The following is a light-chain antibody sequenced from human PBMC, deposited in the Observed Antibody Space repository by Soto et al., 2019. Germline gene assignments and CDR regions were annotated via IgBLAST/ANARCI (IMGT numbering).Light chain of an antibody. CDR3: QQYGDLPPT. V-gene: IGKV3-15*01. J-gene: IGKJ1*01. Sequence: EVVMTQSPATLSVSPGERATLSCGASQSVRSYLAWYQQKPGQAPRLLIHGASTRAPGIPARFSGSGSGTDFTLTISRLEPEDFVVYHCQQYGDLPPTFGQGTKVEIK. CDR2: GAS. CDR1: QSVRSY.